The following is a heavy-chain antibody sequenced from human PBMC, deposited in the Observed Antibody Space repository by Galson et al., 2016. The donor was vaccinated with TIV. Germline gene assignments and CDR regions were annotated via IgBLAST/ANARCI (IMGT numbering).Heavy chain of an antibody. CDR1: GFTFSSFA. J-gene: IGHJ4*02. V-gene: IGHV3-23*01. CDR2: ISAGGGRT. D-gene: IGHD3-22*01. CDR3: AKMDSSGFDYVRRFDF. Sequence: SLRLSCAASGFTFSSFAVSWVRQAPGKGLEWVSGISAGGGRTSYADYVKGRFTISRDNPRNTLYLQMSSLRDEDTAVYFCAKMDSSGFDYVRRFDFWGQGTLATVSS.